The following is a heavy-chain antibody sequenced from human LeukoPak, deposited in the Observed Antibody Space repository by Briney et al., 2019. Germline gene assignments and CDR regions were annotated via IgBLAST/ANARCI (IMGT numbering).Heavy chain of an antibody. CDR3: ATRDRGRRYFDWLLFSASSFDY. V-gene: IGHV1-69*05. CDR1: RGTFSNFA. D-gene: IGHD3-9*01. Sequence: SVKVSCKASRGTFSNFAISWVRQAPGQGLEWMGGIIPIFGSANYAQKFQGRVTITTNESTSTAYMELSSLRSEDTAVYYCATRDRGRRYFDWLLFSASSFDYWGQGTLVTVSS. J-gene: IGHJ4*02. CDR2: IIPIFGSA.